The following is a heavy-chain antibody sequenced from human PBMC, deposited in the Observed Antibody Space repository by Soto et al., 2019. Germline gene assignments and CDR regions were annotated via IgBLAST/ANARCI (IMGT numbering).Heavy chain of an antibody. D-gene: IGHD3-10*01. V-gene: IGHV3-23*01. J-gene: IGHJ3*02. CDR1: GFTFSTYA. Sequence: EVQLLESGGGLVQPGGSLRLSCTASGFTFSTYAMTWVRQAPGKGLEWVSAISGGGGPTYYADSVKGRLTISRDNSKNTLYLQMNSLRADATAVYYCAKVSRFLDSGLIWGQGTLVTVSS. CDR3: AKVSRFLDSGLI. CDR2: ISGGGGPT.